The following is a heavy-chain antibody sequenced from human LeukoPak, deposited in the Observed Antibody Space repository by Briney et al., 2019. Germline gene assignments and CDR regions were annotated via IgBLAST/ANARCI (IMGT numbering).Heavy chain of an antibody. CDR3: ARELISSRAAFDT. CDR2: VGHSGTT. D-gene: IGHD3-10*01. J-gene: IGHJ3*02. V-gene: IGHV4-34*01. CDR1: GGSLNDYR. Sequence: SETLSLTCAVYGGSLNDYRWSWIRQPPGQGLEWIGEVGHSGTTNYNPSLKSRVTISVDTSKNQFSLKLTSVTAADTAVYYCARELISSRAAFDTWGQGTVVTVSS.